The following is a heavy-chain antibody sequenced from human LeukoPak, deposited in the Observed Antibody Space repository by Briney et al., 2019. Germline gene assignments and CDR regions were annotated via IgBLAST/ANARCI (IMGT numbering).Heavy chain of an antibody. CDR1: GFTFSTYW. V-gene: IGHV3-7*01. CDR2: IKKDGSEE. Sequence: GGSLSLSCAASGFTFSTYWTSWVRQTPGNGLEWVANIKKDGSEEYYVDSVKGRFTISRDNAKNSLYLQMNSLRAEDTAVYYCASYGSGLGRPFDHWGQGTLVTVSS. D-gene: IGHD2-15*01. CDR3: ASYGSGLGRPFDH. J-gene: IGHJ4*02.